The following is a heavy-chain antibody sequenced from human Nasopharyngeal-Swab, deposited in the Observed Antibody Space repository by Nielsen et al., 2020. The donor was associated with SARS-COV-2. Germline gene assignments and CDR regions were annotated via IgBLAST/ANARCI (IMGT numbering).Heavy chain of an antibody. CDR1: GGSISSSNW. CDR3: ARGGYYGSGSYQN. Sequence: SETLSLTCAVSGGSISSSNWWSWVRQPPGKGLGWIGEIYHSGSTNYNPSLKSRVTISVDKSKNQFSLKLSSVTAADTAVYYCARGGYYGSGSYQNWGQGTLVTVSS. J-gene: IGHJ4*02. D-gene: IGHD3-10*01. CDR2: IYHSGST. V-gene: IGHV4-4*02.